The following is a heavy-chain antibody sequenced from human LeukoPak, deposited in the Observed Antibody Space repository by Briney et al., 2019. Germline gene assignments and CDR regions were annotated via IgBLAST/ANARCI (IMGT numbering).Heavy chain of an antibody. J-gene: IGHJ3*02. D-gene: IGHD6-13*01. CDR3: AKSGFSSRHRKMHAFDI. V-gene: IGHV3-9*01. CDR2: ISWNSGSI. CDR1: GLTFDDYA. Sequence: GGSRRLSCAASGLTFDDYAMHWFRQAPGKGLEWASGISWNSGSIGYADSVKGRFTISRDNAKNSLYLQMNSLRAEDTALYYCAKSGFSSRHRKMHAFDIWGQGTMVTVSS.